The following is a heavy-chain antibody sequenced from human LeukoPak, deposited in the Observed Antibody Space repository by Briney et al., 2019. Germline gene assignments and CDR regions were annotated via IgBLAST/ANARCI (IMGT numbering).Heavy chain of an antibody. CDR3: TTEID. Sequence: GGSLRLSCAASGFTVSSNYMSWVRQAPGKGLEWVGRIKSKPDGGTTDYGAPVKGRFTISRDDSKNTLYLQMSSLKTDDTAVYYCTTEIDWGQGTLVTVSS. V-gene: IGHV3-15*01. J-gene: IGHJ4*02. CDR2: IKSKPDGGTT. CDR1: GFTVSSNY. D-gene: IGHD2/OR15-2a*01.